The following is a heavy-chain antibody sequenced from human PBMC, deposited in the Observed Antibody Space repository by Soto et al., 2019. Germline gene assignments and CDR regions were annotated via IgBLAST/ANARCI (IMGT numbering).Heavy chain of an antibody. CDR3: AGSPGFSRISGTTLGA. J-gene: IGHJ5*01. CDR1: GFTFSSHW. D-gene: IGHD1-7*01. Sequence: EVQLVESGGGLVQPGGSLRLSCAASGFTFSSHWMHWVRQAPGKGLVWVSRINGDGSSTSYADSVKGRFTISRDNAKDMLYLQVNSLRGEDTALDYCAGSPGFSRISGTTLGAWGQGTLVTVSS. V-gene: IGHV3-74*01. CDR2: INGDGSST.